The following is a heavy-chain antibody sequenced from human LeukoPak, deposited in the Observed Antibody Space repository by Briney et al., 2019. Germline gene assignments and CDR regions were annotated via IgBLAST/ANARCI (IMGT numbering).Heavy chain of an antibody. D-gene: IGHD3-10*01. CDR1: GASISTYY. V-gene: IGHV4-4*07. CDR3: AKEGMIRGVIDY. CDR2: IYTSGST. J-gene: IGHJ4*02. Sequence: KSSETLSLTCTVSGASISTYYWSWIRQPAGKGLEWIGHIYTSGSTNYNPSLKSRVTMSVDTSKNQFSLKLNSMTAADTAVYYCAKEGMIRGVIDYWGQGALVTVSS.